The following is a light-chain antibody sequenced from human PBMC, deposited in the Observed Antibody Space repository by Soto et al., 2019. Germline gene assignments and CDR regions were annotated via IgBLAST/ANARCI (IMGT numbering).Light chain of an antibody. CDR1: QNISTS. CDR2: DAS. V-gene: IGKV3-11*01. CDR3: QQRGNRPPLT. J-gene: IGKJ4*01. Sequence: EIVLTQSPATLSLSPGERATLSCRASQNISTSLAWYQQKPGQAPRLLISDASERATGLPARFSGSGSGTDFTLTISSLEPEDFAVYYCQQRGNRPPLTFGGGTKVEIK.